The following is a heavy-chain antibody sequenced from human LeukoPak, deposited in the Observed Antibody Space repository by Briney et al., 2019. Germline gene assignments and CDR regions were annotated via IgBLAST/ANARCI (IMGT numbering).Heavy chain of an antibody. V-gene: IGHV3-20*04. Sequence: GGSLRLSCAASGFTFDDYGMSWVRRAPGKGLEWVSGIYWNGGSTGYADSVKGRFTISRDNAKNSLYLQMNSLRAEDTALYYCARDLWFGELLFGGGQGTLVTVSS. D-gene: IGHD3-10*01. J-gene: IGHJ4*02. CDR3: ARDLWFGELLFG. CDR2: IYWNGGST. CDR1: GFTFDDYG.